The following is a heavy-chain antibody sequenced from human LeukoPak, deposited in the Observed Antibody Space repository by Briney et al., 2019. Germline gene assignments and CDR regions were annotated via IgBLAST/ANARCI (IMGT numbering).Heavy chain of an antibody. V-gene: IGHV3-33*01. D-gene: IGHD6-13*01. J-gene: IGHJ4*02. CDR2: IWHDGGEK. CDR3: ARGIAAPGTDY. Sequence: GRSLRLSCVASGFSFSNYGMHWVRQAPGKGLDWVAVIWHDGGEKYYADSVKGRFTIFRDNSKNTLYLQMNSLRADDSAVYYCARGIAAPGTDYWGQGTLVTVSS. CDR1: GFSFSNYG.